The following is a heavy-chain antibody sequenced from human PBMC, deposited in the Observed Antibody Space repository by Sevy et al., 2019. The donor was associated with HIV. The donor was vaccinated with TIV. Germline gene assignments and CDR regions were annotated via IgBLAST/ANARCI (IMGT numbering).Heavy chain of an antibody. Sequence: SETLSLTCAVYGGSFSGYDWSWIRQPPGKGLEWIGEINHSGSTNYNPSLKSRVTISVDTSKNQFSLKLSSVTAADTAVYYCARGRVKCSSTSCLFYYYYGMDVWGQGTTVTVSS. J-gene: IGHJ6*02. D-gene: IGHD2-2*01. CDR3: ARGRVKCSSTSCLFYYYYGMDV. V-gene: IGHV4-34*01. CDR2: INHSGST. CDR1: GGSFSGYD.